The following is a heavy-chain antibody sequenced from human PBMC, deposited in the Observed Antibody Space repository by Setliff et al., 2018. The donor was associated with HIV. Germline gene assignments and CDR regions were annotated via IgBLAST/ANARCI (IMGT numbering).Heavy chain of an antibody. J-gene: IGHJ4*02. CDR1: GGSISSGGYY. CDR3: ARHYDSSGYGDYFDD. CDR2: IYTSGST. Sequence: SETLSLTCNVSGGSISSGGYYWSWIRQPAGKGLEWIGHIYTSGSTNYNPSLKSRVTISIDTSKNQFSLELRSVTAADTAVYYCARHYDSSGYGDYFDDWGRGILVTVSS. D-gene: IGHD3-22*01. V-gene: IGHV4-61*09.